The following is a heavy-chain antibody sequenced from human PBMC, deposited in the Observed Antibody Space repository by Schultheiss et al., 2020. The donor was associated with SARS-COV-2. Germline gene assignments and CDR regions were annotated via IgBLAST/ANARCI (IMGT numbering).Heavy chain of an antibody. V-gene: IGHV3-21*01. Sequence: GGSLRLSCATSGFRFGDYGLIWFRQAPGKGLEWVSAISSGGGSIYYADSVKGRFTISRDNARNSLYLQMNSLRAEDTAVYYCARGRDYYDFWSGYPHWGQGTLVTVSS. CDR3: ARGRDYYDFWSGYPH. D-gene: IGHD3-3*01. CDR2: ISSGGGSI. J-gene: IGHJ4*02. CDR1: GFRFGDYG.